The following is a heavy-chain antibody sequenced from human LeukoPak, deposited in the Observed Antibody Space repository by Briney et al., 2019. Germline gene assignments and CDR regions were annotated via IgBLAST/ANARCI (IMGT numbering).Heavy chain of an antibody. J-gene: IGHJ4*02. CDR2: ISWNSGSI. Sequence: GISWNSGSIGYADSVKGRFTISRDNAKNSLYLQMNSLRAEDTALYYCAKDIMRRGLGLVDYWGQGTLVTVSS. V-gene: IGHV3-9*01. CDR3: AKDIMRRGLGLVDY. D-gene: IGHD3/OR15-3a*01.